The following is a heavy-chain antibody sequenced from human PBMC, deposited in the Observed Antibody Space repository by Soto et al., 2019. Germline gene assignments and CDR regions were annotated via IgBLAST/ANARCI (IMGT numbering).Heavy chain of an antibody. CDR3: ARVGSHYYYYGMDV. J-gene: IGHJ6*02. V-gene: IGHV4-38-2*01. CDR1: GYSISSGYY. CDR2: IYHSGST. Sequence: SETLSLTCAVSGYSISSGYYWGWIRQPPGKGLEWIGSIYHSGSTYYNPSLKSRVTISVDTSKNQFSLKLSSVTAADTAVYYCARVGSHYYYYGMDVWGQGTTVTVSS.